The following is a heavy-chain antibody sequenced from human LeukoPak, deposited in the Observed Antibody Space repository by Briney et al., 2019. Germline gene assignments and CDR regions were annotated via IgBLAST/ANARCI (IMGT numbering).Heavy chain of an antibody. J-gene: IGHJ4*02. D-gene: IGHD4-23*01. CDR2: ISSRSYT. V-gene: IGHV3-21*01. CDR3: ASYGGFTSATLVDLL. Sequence: GGSLRLSCAASGFTFSSYAMSWVRQAPGKGLEWVSSISSRSYTDYADSVRGRFTISRDNAKNSLFLQMNSLRAEDTAVYCCASYGGFTSATLVDLLWGQGTLVTVSS. CDR1: GFTFSSYA.